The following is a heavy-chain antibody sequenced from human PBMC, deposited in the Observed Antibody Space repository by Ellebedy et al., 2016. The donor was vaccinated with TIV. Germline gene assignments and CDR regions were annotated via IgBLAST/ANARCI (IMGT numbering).Heavy chain of an antibody. CDR1: GFTFSSYA. V-gene: IGHV3-23*01. Sequence: GESLKISCAASGFTFSSYAMNWVRQAPGRGLEWVSTIGTGFDTYNVESVKGRFTISRDNAKNSVYLQMNSLRAEDTAVYYCARRVGFDYWGQGTLVTVSS. D-gene: IGHD1-26*01. CDR3: ARRVGFDY. J-gene: IGHJ4*02. CDR2: IGTGFDT.